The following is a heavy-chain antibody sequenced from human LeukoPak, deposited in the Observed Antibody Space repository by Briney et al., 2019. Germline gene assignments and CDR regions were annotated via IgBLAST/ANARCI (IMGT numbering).Heavy chain of an antibody. Sequence: PSETLSLTCTVSGGSISSRSYYWGWIRQSPGKGVEWIGSIHYTGGSTYYNPSLKSRVTISVDTSKNQFSLKLSSVTAADTAVYYCASQRSGPPSFDYWGQGTLVTVSS. D-gene: IGHD3-10*01. CDR3: ASQRSGPPSFDY. V-gene: IGHV4-39*07. CDR2: IHYTGGST. J-gene: IGHJ4*02. CDR1: GGSISSRSYY.